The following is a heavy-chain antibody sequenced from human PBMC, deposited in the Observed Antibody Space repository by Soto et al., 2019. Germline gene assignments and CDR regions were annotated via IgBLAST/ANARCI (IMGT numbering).Heavy chain of an antibody. CDR2: INSDGSST. J-gene: IGHJ4*01. Sequence: GVSLRLSCAASGFTFSSHWGHCVRQAPGKGLVWVSRINSDGSSTSYADSVKGRFSISRDNAKNTLYLQMNSLRAEDSSVYYCARARGLRIYYFDSWGHGIPVTVS. CDR3: ARARGLRIYYFDS. D-gene: IGHD4-17*01. V-gene: IGHV3-74*01. CDR1: GFTFSSHW.